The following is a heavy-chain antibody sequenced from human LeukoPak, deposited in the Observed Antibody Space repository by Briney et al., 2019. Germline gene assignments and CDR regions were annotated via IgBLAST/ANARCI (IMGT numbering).Heavy chain of an antibody. CDR2: INAGNGNT. CDR1: GYTFTSYA. Sequence: ASVKVSCKASGYTFTSYAVHWVRQAPGRRLEWMGWINAGNGNTKYSQKFQGRVTITRDTSASTAYMELSSLRSEDTAVYYCTAERATGLYYFDYWGQGTLVTVSS. V-gene: IGHV1-3*01. J-gene: IGHJ4*02. D-gene: IGHD5-12*01. CDR3: TAERATGLYYFDY.